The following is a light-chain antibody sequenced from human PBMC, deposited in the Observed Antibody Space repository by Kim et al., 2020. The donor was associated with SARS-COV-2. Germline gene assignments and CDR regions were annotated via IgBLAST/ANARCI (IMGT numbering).Light chain of an antibody. CDR3: QVWDSSSDHVV. V-gene: IGLV3-21*04. J-gene: IGLJ2*01. Sequence: PGKTARITCGGNNIGSKSVHGYRQKPGQAPVLVIYYDSDRPSGIPERFSGSNSGNTATLTISRVEAGDEADYYCQVWDSSSDHVVFGGGTQLTVL. CDR1: NIGSKS. CDR2: YDS.